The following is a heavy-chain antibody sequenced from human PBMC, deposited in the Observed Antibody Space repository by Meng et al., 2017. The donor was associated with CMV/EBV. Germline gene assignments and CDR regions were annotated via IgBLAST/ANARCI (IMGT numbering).Heavy chain of an antibody. D-gene: IGHD6-6*01. Sequence: GSLRLSCTVSGYSISSGYYWGWIRQPPGKGLEWIGSIYHSGSTYYNPSLESRVTISVDTSKNQFSLKLSSVTAADTAVYYCASLIAARERNDYWGQGTLVTVSS. V-gene: IGHV4-38-2*02. CDR2: IYHSGST. J-gene: IGHJ4*02. CDR3: ASLIAARERNDY. CDR1: GYSISSGYY.